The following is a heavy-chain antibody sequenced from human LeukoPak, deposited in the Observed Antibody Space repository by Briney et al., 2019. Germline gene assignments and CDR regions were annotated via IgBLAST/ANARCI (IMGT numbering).Heavy chain of an antibody. V-gene: IGHV3-23*01. CDR3: EAEDGIRYFAWYLPPFDY. CDR2: ISGSGGST. CDR1: GFILSTYA. J-gene: IGHJ4*02. D-gene: IGHD3-9*01. Sequence: GGSLRLSCAASGFILSTYAMSWVRQAPGKGLEWVSAISGSGGSTSYADSVKGRFTISRDNSKNTLYLQMNSLRAEDTAVYYFEAEDGIRYFAWYLPPFDYWGQGTLVTVSS.